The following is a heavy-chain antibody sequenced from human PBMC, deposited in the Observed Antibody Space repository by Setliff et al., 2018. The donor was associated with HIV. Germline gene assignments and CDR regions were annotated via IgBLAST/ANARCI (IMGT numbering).Heavy chain of an antibody. CDR2: IKQDGSEK. D-gene: IGHD3-9*01. J-gene: IGHJ4*02. V-gene: IGHV3-7*01. CDR1: GLTFNRYW. CDR3: ATNFLYDILTGYFPYQFDQ. Sequence: GGSLRLSCVASGLTFNRYWMSWVRQVPGKGLEWVASIKQDGSEKYFVDSVKGRFTISRDNAKDSMFLQMNSLRGEDTAVYYCATNFLYDILTGYFPYQFDQWGQGTLVTVSS.